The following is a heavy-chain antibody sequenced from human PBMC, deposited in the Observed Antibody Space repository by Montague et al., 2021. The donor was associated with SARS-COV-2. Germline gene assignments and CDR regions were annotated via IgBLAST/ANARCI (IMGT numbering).Heavy chain of an antibody. J-gene: IGHJ4*02. Sequence: PALVKPTQTLTLTRTFSGFSLSTSGMCVSWIRQPPGKALEWLALIGWXXXKYYSTSLKTRLTISKDTSKNQVVLTMTNMDPVDTATYYCARIRDYDILTRSYSEFDYWGQGTLVTVSS. CDR3: ARIRDYDILTRSYSEFDY. CDR2: IGWXXXK. D-gene: IGHD3-9*01. V-gene: IGHV2-70*01. CDR1: GFSLSTSGMC.